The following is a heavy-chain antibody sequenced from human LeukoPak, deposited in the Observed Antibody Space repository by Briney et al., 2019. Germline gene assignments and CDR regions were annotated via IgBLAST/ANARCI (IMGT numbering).Heavy chain of an antibody. Sequence: QTGGSPRLSCAASGFTFSSYVMSWVRQAPGKGLEWVAALTSSSDTTYYGDSVKGRFTISRDNSKNTLYLQMNSLRAEDTAVYYCAKAVTTVTTDYWYFDLWGRGTLVTVSS. CDR2: LTSSSDTT. D-gene: IGHD4-17*01. CDR1: GFTFSSYV. V-gene: IGHV3-23*01. J-gene: IGHJ2*01. CDR3: AKAVTTVTTDYWYFDL.